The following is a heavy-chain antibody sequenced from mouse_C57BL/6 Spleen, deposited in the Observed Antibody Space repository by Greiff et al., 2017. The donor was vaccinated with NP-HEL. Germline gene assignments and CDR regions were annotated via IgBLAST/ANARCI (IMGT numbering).Heavy chain of an antibody. CDR1: GFTFSDYY. D-gene: IGHD2-1*01. J-gene: IGHJ3*01. CDR3: ARPIYYGNSWFAY. CDR2: ISNGGGST. Sequence: EVKLMESGGGLVQPGGSLKLSCAASGFTFSDYYMYWVRQTPEKRLEWVAYISNGGGSTYYPDTVKGRFTISRDNAKNTLYLQMSRLKSEDTAMYYCARPIYYGNSWFAYWGQGTLVTVSA. V-gene: IGHV5-12*01.